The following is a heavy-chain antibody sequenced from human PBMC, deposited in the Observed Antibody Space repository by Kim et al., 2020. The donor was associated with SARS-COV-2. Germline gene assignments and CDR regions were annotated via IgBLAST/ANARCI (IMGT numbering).Heavy chain of an antibody. CDR3: AKDHPSSGWPTFDY. J-gene: IGHJ4*02. Sequence: GGSLRLSCAASGYSINTFAMSWVRQAPGKGLEWVSAITKYDGRTYYADSVRGRFTISRYNSKHTVYLQMDSLRAEDTGLYYCAKDHPSSGWPTFDYWGQG. D-gene: IGHD6-19*01. V-gene: IGHV3-23*01. CDR2: ITKYDGRT. CDR1: GYSINTFA.